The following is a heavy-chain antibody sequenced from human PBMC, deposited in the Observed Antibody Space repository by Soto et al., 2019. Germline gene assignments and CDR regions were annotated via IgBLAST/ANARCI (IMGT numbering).Heavy chain of an antibody. Sequence: GGSQRLSCIGSGFNLGSLGMSWVRQAPGKGLEWVANIKPDGSEEWYADSAKGRFTISRDNAKNSLYLQMNSLRAEDTAVYHCARINGDYWGQGTLVTVSS. V-gene: IGHV3-7*05. CDR3: ARINGDY. CDR2: IKPDGSEE. D-gene: IGHD2-8*01. J-gene: IGHJ4*02. CDR1: GFNLGSLG.